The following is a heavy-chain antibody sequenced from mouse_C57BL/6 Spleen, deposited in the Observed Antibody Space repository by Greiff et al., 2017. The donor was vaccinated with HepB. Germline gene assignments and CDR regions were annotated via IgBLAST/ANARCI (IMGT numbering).Heavy chain of an antibody. D-gene: IGHD3-2*02. CDR1: GYTFTSYW. CDR3: APAQATSPFAD. V-gene: IGHV1-52*01. J-gene: IGHJ3*01. Sequence: QVHVKQPGAELVRPGSSVKLSCKASGYTFTSYWMHWVKQRPIQGLEWIGNIDPSDSETHYNQKFKDKATLTVDKSSSTAYMQLSSLTSEDSAVYYCAPAQATSPFADWGQGTLVTVSA. CDR2: IDPSDSET.